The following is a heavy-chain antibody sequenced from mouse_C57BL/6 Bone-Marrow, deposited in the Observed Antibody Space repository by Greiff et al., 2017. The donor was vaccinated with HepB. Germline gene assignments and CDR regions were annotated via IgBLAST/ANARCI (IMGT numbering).Heavy chain of an antibody. Sequence: QVHVKQSGAELVKPGASVKLSCKASGYTFTSYWMHWVKQRPGQGLEWIGMIHPNSGSTNYNEKFKSKATLTVDKSSSTAYMQLSSLTSEDSAVYYCASPFLWDYWGQGTTLTVSS. V-gene: IGHV1-64*01. CDR2: IHPNSGST. J-gene: IGHJ2*01. CDR3: ASPFLWDY. CDR1: GYTFTSYW. D-gene: IGHD6-2*01.